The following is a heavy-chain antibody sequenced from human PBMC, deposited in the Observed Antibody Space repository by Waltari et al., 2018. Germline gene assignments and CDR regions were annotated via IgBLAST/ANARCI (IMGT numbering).Heavy chain of an antibody. D-gene: IGHD2-2*02. CDR2: IYHSGRT. V-gene: IGHV4-38-2*01. J-gene: IGHJ5*02. CDR3: ARHISYSWFDP. Sequence: QVQLQESGPGLVKPSATLSLTCAVSGYSISSGYYWGWIRQPPGKGLEWIGSIYHSGRTHYNPTLKRRVTISVDTSKNQFSRKRSSVTAADTAVYYCARHISYSWFDPWGQGTLVTVSS. CDR1: GYSISSGYY.